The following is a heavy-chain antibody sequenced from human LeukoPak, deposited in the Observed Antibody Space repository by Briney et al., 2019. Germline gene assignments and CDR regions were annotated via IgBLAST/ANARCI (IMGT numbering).Heavy chain of an antibody. CDR2: ISYDGSNK. Sequence: GGSLRLSCAASGFTFSSYAMHWVRQAPGKGLEWVAVISYDGSNKYYADSVKGRFTISRDNSKNTLYLQMNSLRAEDTAVYYCARDLLGYYDFWSGTTDYWGQGTLVTVSS. J-gene: IGHJ4*02. D-gene: IGHD3-3*01. V-gene: IGHV3-30-3*01. CDR3: ARDLLGYYDFWSGTTDY. CDR1: GFTFSSYA.